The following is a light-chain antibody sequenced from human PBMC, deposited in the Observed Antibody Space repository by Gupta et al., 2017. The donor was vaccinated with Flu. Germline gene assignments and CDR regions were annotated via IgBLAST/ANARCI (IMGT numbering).Light chain of an antibody. CDR2: EAT. V-gene: IGKV1-39*01. Sequence: SLSASVGDRNTITCRARESVSSYLNWYQQKQRKAPEGLIYEATTLQRAVESRCRGGGGGTEINLTITSRQPEDFETYYCQQRHNVHPSFTFGGGTXVEIK. CDR3: QQRHNVHPSFT. CDR1: ESVSSY. J-gene: IGKJ4*01.